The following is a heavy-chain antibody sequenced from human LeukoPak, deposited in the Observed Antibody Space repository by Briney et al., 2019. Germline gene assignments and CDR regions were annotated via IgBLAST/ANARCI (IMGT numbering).Heavy chain of an antibody. CDR1: GFTFSSYA. CDR2: IKQDGSEK. D-gene: IGHD6-6*01. Sequence: GGSLRLSCAASGFTFSSYAMSWVRQAPGKGLEWVANIKQDGSEKYYVDSVKGRFTISRNNAKNSLYLQMNSLRAEDTAVYYCARFKGRGAARPRVMDVWGKGTTVTVSS. V-gene: IGHV3-7*01. CDR3: ARFKGRGAARPRVMDV. J-gene: IGHJ6*03.